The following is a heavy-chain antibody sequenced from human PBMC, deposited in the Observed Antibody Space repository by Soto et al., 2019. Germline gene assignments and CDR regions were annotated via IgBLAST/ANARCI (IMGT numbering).Heavy chain of an antibody. V-gene: IGHV3-23*01. Sequence: EVQLLQSGGGLVQPGGSLRLSCVGSGFSFRTYAMSWVRQAPGKGLEWVAGITGTGSSADYADSVKGRFTISRDNSNTTLYLHLKTLRADDTALFYCAKDDWEAASLRFAYWGEGTLVTVSS. CDR1: GFSFRTYA. CDR2: ITGTGSSA. D-gene: IGHD1-26*01. CDR3: AKDDWEAASLRFAY. J-gene: IGHJ4*02.